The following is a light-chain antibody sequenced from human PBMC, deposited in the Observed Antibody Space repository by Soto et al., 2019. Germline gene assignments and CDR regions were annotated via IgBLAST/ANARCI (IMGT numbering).Light chain of an antibody. Sequence: QSVLTQPPSASGTPGQRVTISCSGSSSNIGSETVNWYQQVPGTAPKLLIYANNQRPSGVPDRFSVSKSGTSASLAIGGLQYEDDADYYCAAWDDSLKGWVFGGGTKLTVL. J-gene: IGLJ3*02. V-gene: IGLV1-44*01. CDR3: AAWDDSLKGWV. CDR2: ANN. CDR1: SSNIGSET.